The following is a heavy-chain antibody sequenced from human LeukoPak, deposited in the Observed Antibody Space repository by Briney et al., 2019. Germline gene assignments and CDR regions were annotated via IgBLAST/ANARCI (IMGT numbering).Heavy chain of an antibody. CDR3: ARDSGSYYNWFDP. CDR1: GYTFTSYG. D-gene: IGHD1-26*01. J-gene: IGHJ5*02. V-gene: IGHV1-18*01. Sequence: ASVKVSCKASGYTFTSYGISWVRQAPGQGLEWMGWISAYNGNTNYAQKLQGRVTMTTDTSTSTACMELRSLRSDDTAVYYCARDSGSYYNWFDPWGQGTLVTVSS. CDR2: ISAYNGNT.